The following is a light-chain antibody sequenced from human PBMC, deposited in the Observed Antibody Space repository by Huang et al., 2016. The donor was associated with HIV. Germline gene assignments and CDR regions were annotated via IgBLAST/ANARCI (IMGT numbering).Light chain of an antibody. J-gene: IGKJ1*01. CDR2: GAS. V-gene: IGKV1-39*01. Sequence: DIQMTQSPSSLSASVGDRVTITCRASQNSNSYLNWYQKKPGKAPKVLIYGASILQSGVPARFSGSGSGTDFTLTISILQPDDFATYYCQQSDNIPPTFGQGTRV. CDR3: QQSDNIPPT. CDR1: QNSNSY.